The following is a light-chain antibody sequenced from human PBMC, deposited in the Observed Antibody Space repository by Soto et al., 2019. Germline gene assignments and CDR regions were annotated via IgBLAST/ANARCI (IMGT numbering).Light chain of an antibody. V-gene: IGKV1-8*01. CDR3: QQYYSYPTT. CDR1: QGISSY. J-gene: IGKJ3*01. CDR2: AAS. Sequence: AIRMTQSPSSFSASTGDRVTITCRASQGISSYLAWYQQKPGKAPKLLIYAASTLQSGVPSRFSGSGSGTDFTLTISCLQSEDFATYYWQQYYSYPTTFGPGTKVDIK.